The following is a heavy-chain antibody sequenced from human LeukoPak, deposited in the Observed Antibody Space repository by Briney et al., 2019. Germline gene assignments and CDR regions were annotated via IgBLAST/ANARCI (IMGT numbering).Heavy chain of an antibody. V-gene: IGHV4-4*07. D-gene: IGHD4-23*01. CDR3: AREWGGNFYDAFDI. CDR1: GGSISSYY. J-gene: IGHJ3*02. CDR2: IYTSRST. Sequence: SETLSLTCTVYGGSISSYYWSWIRQPAGKGLEWIGRIYTSRSTNYNPSLKSRVTMSVDTSKNQFSLKLSSVTAADTAVYYCAREWGGNFYDAFDIWGQGTMVTVSS.